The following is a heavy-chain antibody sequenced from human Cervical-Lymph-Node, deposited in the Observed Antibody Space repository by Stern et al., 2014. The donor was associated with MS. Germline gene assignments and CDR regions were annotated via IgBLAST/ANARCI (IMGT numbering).Heavy chain of an antibody. J-gene: IGHJ4*02. CDR1: GDTFSNYA. D-gene: IGHD4-11*01. V-gene: IGHV1-69*01. Sequence: DQLVQSGSEVKKPGSSVKVSCKSSGDTFSNYALSWVRQAPGQGLEWVGGLIPFFGATRYGQKFQGRVTITPEESTGTAFMELSNLTSDDTAVYYCALRRSYYVFWGQGTLISVSS. CDR3: ALRRSYYVF. CDR2: LIPFFGAT.